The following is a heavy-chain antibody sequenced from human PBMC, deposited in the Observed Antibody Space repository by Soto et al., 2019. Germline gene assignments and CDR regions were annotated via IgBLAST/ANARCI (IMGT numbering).Heavy chain of an antibody. D-gene: IGHD6-13*01. J-gene: IGHJ6*02. CDR2: ISGSGGST. Sequence: PGGSLRLSCAASGFTFSSYAMSWVRQAPGKGLEWVSAISGSGGSTYYADSVKGRFTISRDNSKNTLYLQMNSLRAEDTAVYYCAKALLYSSSLDYGMDVWGQGTTVTVSS. CDR1: GFTFSSYA. V-gene: IGHV3-23*01. CDR3: AKALLYSSSLDYGMDV.